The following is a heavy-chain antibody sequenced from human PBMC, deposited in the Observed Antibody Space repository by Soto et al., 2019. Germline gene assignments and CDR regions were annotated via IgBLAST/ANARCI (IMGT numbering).Heavy chain of an antibody. CDR2: INQDGSEK. J-gene: IGHJ5*01. CDR1: GFTFSRYW. Sequence: EVQLEESGGGLVQPGGSLRLSCAASGFTFSRYWMSWVRQAPGKGLEWVANINQDGSEKYYVDSVKGRFTISRDNAKNLLFLQMNSLRVEDTAVYYCASPPTNLDYGDDNWFDSWGQGSLVTVSS. CDR3: ASPPTNLDYGDDNWFDS. D-gene: IGHD4-17*01. V-gene: IGHV3-7*01.